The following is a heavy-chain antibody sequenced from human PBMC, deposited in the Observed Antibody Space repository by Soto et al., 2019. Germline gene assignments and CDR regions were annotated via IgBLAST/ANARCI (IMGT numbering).Heavy chain of an antibody. V-gene: IGHV1-69*13. D-gene: IGHD6-6*01. Sequence: AVKVSWKAWLGTFSSYAITWGRQAPGQALEWMGGIIPIFGTANYAQKFQGRVTITADESTSTAYMELSSLRSEDTAVYYCARTRAALSQLVDDYYYCMDVW. J-gene: IGHJ6*01. CDR1: LGTFSSYA. CDR3: ARTRAALSQLVDDYYYCMDV. CDR2: IIPIFGTA.